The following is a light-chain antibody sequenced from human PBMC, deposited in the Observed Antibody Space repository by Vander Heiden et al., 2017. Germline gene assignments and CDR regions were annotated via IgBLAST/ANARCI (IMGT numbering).Light chain of an antibody. J-gene: IGLJ2*01. CDR3: SSYGGSDNLV. V-gene: IGLV2-8*01. CDR2: EVS. CDR1: NSDVGGYNS. Sequence: QSPLTQPPSASGSPGPSVTISCTGTNSDVGGYNSVSWYQQHPGKAPKLMIYEVSKRPSGVPDRFSGSKSGNTASLTVSGLQAEDEADYYCSSYGGSDNLVFGGGTKLTVL.